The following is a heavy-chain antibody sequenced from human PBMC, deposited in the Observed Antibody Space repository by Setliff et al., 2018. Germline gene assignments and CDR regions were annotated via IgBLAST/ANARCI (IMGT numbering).Heavy chain of an antibody. CDR3: AALDWGENFYNVDA. D-gene: IGHD7-27*01. J-gene: IGHJ6*03. V-gene: IGHV3-74*01. CDR2: INGDATIT. CDR1: GFTFNKYW. Sequence: LRLSCAVYGFTFNKYWMYWVRQAPGKGLEWVSRINGDATITNYADSVKGRFTISRDNARNALYLQINSLRGEDTGVYFCAALDWGENFYNVDAWGKGTTVTVSS.